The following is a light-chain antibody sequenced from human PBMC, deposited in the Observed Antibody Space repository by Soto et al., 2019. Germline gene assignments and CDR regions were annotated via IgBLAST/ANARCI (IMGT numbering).Light chain of an antibody. V-gene: IGKV3-11*01. J-gene: IGKJ3*01. CDR2: DAS. Sequence: EIVLTQSPATLSLSPGERVTLSCRASQNVSTYLAWYQQKPGQAPRLLIYDASDRATGIPARFSGNGSGTDFTLTISSPEPEDSAVYYCQQRTNWLTFGPGTKVDIK. CDR1: QNVSTY. CDR3: QQRTNWLT.